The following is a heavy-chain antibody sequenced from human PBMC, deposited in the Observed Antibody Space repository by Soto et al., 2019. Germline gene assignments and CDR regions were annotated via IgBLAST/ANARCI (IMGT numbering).Heavy chain of an antibody. CDR3: AKDLAAAGGPGYGMDV. J-gene: IGHJ6*02. CDR1: GFTFDDYA. CDR2: ISWNSGSI. V-gene: IGHV3-9*01. D-gene: IGHD6-13*01. Sequence: TGGSLRLSCAASGFTFDDYAMHWVRQAPGKGLEWVSGISWNSGSIGYADSVKGRFTISRDNAKNSLYLQMNSLRAEDTALYYCAKDLAAAGGPGYGMDVWGQGTTVTVSS.